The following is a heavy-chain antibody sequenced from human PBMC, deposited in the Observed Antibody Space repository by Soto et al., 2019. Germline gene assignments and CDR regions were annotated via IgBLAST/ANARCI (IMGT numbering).Heavy chain of an antibody. CDR2: IWYDGSNK. CDR3: ARAISGYDRRYYYYMDV. J-gene: IGHJ6*03. D-gene: IGHD5-12*01. V-gene: IGHV3-33*01. CDR1: GFTFSSYG. Sequence: GGSLRLSCAASGFTFSSYGMHWVRQAPGKGLEWVAVIWYDGSNKYYADSVKGRFTISRDNSKNTLYLQMNSLRAEDTAVYYCARAISGYDRRYYYYMDVWGKGTTVTVSS.